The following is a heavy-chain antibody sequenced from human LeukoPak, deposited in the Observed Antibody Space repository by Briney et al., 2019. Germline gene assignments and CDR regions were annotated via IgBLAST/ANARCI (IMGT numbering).Heavy chain of an antibody. CDR1: GYTFTSYD. Sequence: ASVKVSCKASGYTFTSYDINWVRQATGQGLEWMGWMNPNSGNTGYAQKFQGRVTMTRNTSISTAYMELSSLRSEDTAVYYCAREGDYYDSSGYYASDYWGQGTLVTVSS. CDR3: AREGDYYDSSGYYASDY. V-gene: IGHV1-8*01. J-gene: IGHJ4*02. CDR2: MNPNSGNT. D-gene: IGHD3-22*01.